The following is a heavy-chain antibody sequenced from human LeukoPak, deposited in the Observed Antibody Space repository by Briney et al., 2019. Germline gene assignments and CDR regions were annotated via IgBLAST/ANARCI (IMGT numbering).Heavy chain of an antibody. CDR2: IYPGDSDT. Sequence: GESLKISCKASGYNFATYWIGWVRQTPGKGLEWMGIIYPGDSDTRYSPSVQGQVTISADKSISTAYLQWSSLKASDTAMYYCARRPLAYCGGDCSQGFDPWGQGTLVTVSS. CDR3: ARRPLAYCGGDCSQGFDP. CDR1: GYNFATYW. D-gene: IGHD2-21*02. V-gene: IGHV5-51*01. J-gene: IGHJ5*02.